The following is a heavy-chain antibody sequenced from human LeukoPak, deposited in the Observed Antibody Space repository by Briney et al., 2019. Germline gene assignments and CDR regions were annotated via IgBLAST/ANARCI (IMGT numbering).Heavy chain of an antibody. CDR1: GYTLTELS. V-gene: IGHV1-24*01. J-gene: IGHJ3*02. D-gene: IGHD4/OR15-4a*01. CDR2: FDPEDGET. CDR3: ATGGFRLWGSPFRASDI. Sequence: ASVKVSCKVSGYTLTELSMHWVRQAPGKGLEWMGGFDPEDGETIYAQKFQGRVTMTEDTSTDTAYMELSSLRSEDTAVYYCATGGFRLWGSPFRASDIWGQGTMVTVSS.